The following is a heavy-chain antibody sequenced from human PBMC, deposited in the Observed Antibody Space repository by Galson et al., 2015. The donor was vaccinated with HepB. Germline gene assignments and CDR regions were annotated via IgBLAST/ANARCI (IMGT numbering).Heavy chain of an antibody. D-gene: IGHD2-21*02. CDR1: GYSFTSYW. V-gene: IGHV5-10-1*01. CDR2: IDPSDSYT. CDR3: ARHETCGGDCYSGWLDP. J-gene: IGHJ5*02. Sequence: QSGAEVKKPGESLRISCKGSGYSFTSYWISWVRQMPGKGLEWMGRIDPSDSYTNYSPSFQGHVTISADKSISTAYLQWSSLKASDTAMYYCARHETCGGDCYSGWLDPWGQGTLVTVSS.